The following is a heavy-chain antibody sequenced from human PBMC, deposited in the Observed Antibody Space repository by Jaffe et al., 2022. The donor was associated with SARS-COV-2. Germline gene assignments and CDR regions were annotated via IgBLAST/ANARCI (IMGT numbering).Heavy chain of an antibody. CDR1: GFTVSSNY. J-gene: IGHJ6*02. CDR3: AREAYDFWSGYYYGMDV. D-gene: IGHD3-3*01. CDR2: IYSGGST. Sequence: EVQLVESGGGLIQPGGSLRLSCAASGFTVSSNYMSWVRQAPGKGLEWVSVIYSGGSTYYADSVKGRFTISRDNSKNTLYLQMNSLRAEDTAVYYCAREAYDFWSGYYYGMDVWGQGTTVTVSS. V-gene: IGHV3-53*01.